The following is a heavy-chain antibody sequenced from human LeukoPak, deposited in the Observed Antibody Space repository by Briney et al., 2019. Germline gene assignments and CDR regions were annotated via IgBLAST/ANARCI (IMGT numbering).Heavy chain of an antibody. J-gene: IGHJ4*02. CDR1: GFTFSSYA. V-gene: IGHV3-23*01. D-gene: IGHD4-17*01. Sequence: GGSLRLSCAASGFTFSSYAMSWVRQAPGKGLDWVSSLSNTGASTYYADSVQGRFTISRDNSKNTLYLQMNSLRAEDTAIYYCAKDRGLRDITVTFPDYWGQGSLVTVSS. CDR2: LSNTGAST. CDR3: AKDRGLRDITVTFPDY.